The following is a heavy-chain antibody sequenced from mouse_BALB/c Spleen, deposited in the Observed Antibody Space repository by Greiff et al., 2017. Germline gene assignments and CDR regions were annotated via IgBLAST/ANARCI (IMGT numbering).Heavy chain of an antibody. V-gene: IGHV7-1*02. Sequence: EVKVVESGGGLVQPGGSLRLSCATSGFTFSDFYMEWVRQPPGKRLEWIAASRNKANDYTTEYSASVKGRFIVSRDTSQSILYLQMNALRAEDTAIYYCARDYYYGSSQAWFAYWGQGTLVTVSA. D-gene: IGHD1-1*01. CDR1: GFTFSDFY. CDR3: ARDYYYGSSQAWFAY. CDR2: SRNKANDYTT. J-gene: IGHJ3*01.